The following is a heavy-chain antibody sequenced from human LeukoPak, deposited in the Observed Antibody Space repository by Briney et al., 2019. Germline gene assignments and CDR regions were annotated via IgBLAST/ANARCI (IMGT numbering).Heavy chain of an antibody. CDR2: VNQDGSKK. J-gene: IGHJ4*02. V-gene: IGHV3-7*01. CDR1: RFTFSNYW. D-gene: IGHD2-21*02. Sequence: GGSLRLSCVASRFTFSNYWMSWVRQAPGKGLEWVANVNQDGSKKPYADSMKGRFTISRDNAKESLYLQLNSLRADDTAVYYCAKWGPHCVGDYCPALDSWGQGTLVTVSS. CDR3: AKWGPHCVGDYCPALDS.